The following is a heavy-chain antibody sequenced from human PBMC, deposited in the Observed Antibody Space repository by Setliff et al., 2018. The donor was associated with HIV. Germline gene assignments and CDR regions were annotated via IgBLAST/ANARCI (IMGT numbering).Heavy chain of an antibody. D-gene: IGHD5-12*01. V-gene: IGHV3-7*03. CDR1: GFTFSSYW. J-gene: IGHJ4*02. Sequence: PGGSLRLSCAASGFTFSSYWMTWVRQAPGKGLEWVANIKQDGSEKYYVGSVKGRFTISRDNAKNSLYLQINSLRAEGTAVYYCAFSRRGFDYWGQGTLVTVSS. CDR2: IKQDGSEK. CDR3: AFSRRGFDY.